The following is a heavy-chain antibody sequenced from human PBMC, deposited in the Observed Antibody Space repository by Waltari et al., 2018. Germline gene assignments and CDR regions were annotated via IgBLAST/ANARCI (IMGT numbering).Heavy chain of an antibody. V-gene: IGHV3-49*04. CDR2: IRSKAYYGTT. Sequence: EVQMVESGGDLVQPGRSLRLSCTGSGFTFGAFSLSWVRQAPGKGLEWLGFIRSKAYYGTTEYAASVKGRFTISRDDFKSTAYLQMNSLKTEDTAVYFCSRENPTYAYGMDVWGQGTTVTVSS. D-gene: IGHD2-2*01. J-gene: IGHJ6*02. CDR3: SRENPTYAYGMDV. CDR1: GFTFGAFS.